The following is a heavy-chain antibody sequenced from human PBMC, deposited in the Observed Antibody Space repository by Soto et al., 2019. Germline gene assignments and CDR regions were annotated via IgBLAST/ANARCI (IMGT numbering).Heavy chain of an antibody. CDR3: ARHRDYGGNYDY. Sequence: SETLSLTCTVSGGTISSSSYYWGWTRQPPGKGLEWIGSIYYSGSTYYNPSLKSRVTISVDTSKNQFSLKLSSVTAADTAVYYCARHRDYGGNYDYWGQGTLVTVSS. D-gene: IGHD4-17*01. V-gene: IGHV4-39*01. CDR1: GGTISSSSYY. J-gene: IGHJ4*02. CDR2: IYYSGST.